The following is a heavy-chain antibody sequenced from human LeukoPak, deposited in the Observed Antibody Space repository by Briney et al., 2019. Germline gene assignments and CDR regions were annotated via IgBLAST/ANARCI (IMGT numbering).Heavy chain of an antibody. J-gene: IGHJ4*02. CDR2: IRYDGSNK. Sequence: GGSLRLSCAASGFTFSSYGMHWVRQAPGKGLEWVAFIRYDGSNKYYADSVKGRFTISRDNAKNSLYLQMNSLRAEDTAVYYCARVSRWELRDWGQGTLVTVSS. CDR3: ARVSRWELRD. V-gene: IGHV3-30*02. CDR1: GFTFSSYG. D-gene: IGHD1-26*01.